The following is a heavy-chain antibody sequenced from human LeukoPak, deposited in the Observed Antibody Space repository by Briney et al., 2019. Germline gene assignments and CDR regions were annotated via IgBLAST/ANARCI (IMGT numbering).Heavy chain of an antibody. Sequence: SETLSLTCTVSGGSISSGGYYWGWIRQPPGKGLEWIGSIYYSGSTYYNPSLKSRVTISVDTSKNQFSLKLSSVTATDTAVYYCARHPGLELRYFDWLLSNFDYWGQGTLVTVSS. CDR3: ARHPGLELRYFDWLLSNFDY. D-gene: IGHD3-9*01. CDR2: IYYSGST. J-gene: IGHJ4*02. V-gene: IGHV4-39*01. CDR1: GGSISSGGYY.